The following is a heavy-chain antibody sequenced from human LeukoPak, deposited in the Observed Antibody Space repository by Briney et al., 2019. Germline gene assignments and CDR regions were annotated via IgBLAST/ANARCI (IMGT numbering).Heavy chain of an antibody. CDR3: ATSGGSDYYYGMDV. CDR1: GGSISSGGYS. V-gene: IGHV4-30-2*01. D-gene: IGHD4-23*01. CDR2: IYHSGST. Sequence: SQTLSLTCVVSGGSISSGGYSWSWIRQPPGKGLEWIGYIYHSGSTYYNPSLKSRVTISVDRSKNQFSLKLSSVTAADTAVYYCATSGGSDYYYGMDVWGQGTTVTVSS. J-gene: IGHJ6*02.